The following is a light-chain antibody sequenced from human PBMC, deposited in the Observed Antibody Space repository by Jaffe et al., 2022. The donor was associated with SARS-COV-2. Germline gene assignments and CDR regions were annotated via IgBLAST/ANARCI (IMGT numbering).Light chain of an antibody. CDR1: SSDVGAYNY. Sequence: QSALTQPPSASGSPGQSVTISCTGTSSDVGAYNYVSWYQQLPGKAPRLMIFAVTKRPSGVPDRFSGSKSGNTASLTVSGLQADDEAVYYCTSYAGSINFVVFGGGTKLTVL. CDR2: AVT. J-gene: IGLJ2*01. V-gene: IGLV2-8*01. CDR3: TSYAGSINFVV.